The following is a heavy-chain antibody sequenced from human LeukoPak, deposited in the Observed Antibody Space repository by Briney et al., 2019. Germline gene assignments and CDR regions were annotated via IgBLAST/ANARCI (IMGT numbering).Heavy chain of an antibody. CDR3: ARGGSRDYFDY. CDR1: GDSISSYY. J-gene: IGHJ4*02. CDR2: IYYTGNT. D-gene: IGHD6-13*01. V-gene: IGHV4-59*01. Sequence: LETLSLTCTVSGDSISSYYWNWIRQPPGKGLEWIGYIYYTGNTDYNPSLKSRVTISVDTSKNQFSLKLSSVTAADAAVYYCARGGSRDYFDYWGQGTLVTVSS.